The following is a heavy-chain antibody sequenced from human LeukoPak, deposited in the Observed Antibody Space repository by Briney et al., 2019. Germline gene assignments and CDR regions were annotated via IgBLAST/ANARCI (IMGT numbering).Heavy chain of an antibody. D-gene: IGHD2-2*01. CDR1: GFTFISYA. V-gene: IGHV3-49*04. J-gene: IGHJ4*02. CDR2: IQAKAYGGAT. Sequence: TGGSLRLSCAASGFTFISYAMSWVRQAPGKGLEWVGFIQAKAYGGATEYAASVKGRFSISRDDSQSIANLQMNDLKTEDTAVYYCTRAPHPRCSSSGCYLDYWGQGTLVTVSS. CDR3: TRAPHPRCSSSGCYLDY.